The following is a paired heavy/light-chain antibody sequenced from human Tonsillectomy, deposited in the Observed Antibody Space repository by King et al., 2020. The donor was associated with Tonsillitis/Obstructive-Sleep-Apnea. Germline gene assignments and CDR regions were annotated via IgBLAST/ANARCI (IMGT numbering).Light chain of an antibody. CDR1: QSVLFSSNNKDY. Sequence: DIVMTQSPDSLAVSLGERATINCKSSQSVLFSSNNKDYLAWYQQKPGQPPKLLIYWASTRESGVPDRFSGSGSGTDFTLTISSLQAEDVAVYYCQQDYSTPHTFGQGTKLEIK. J-gene: IGKJ2*01. V-gene: IGKV4-1*01. CDR2: WAS. CDR3: QQDYSTPHT.
Heavy chain of an antibody. D-gene: IGHD3-16*02. Sequence: EVQLVESGGGWIQPGGSLRLSCAASGFTFSSYSVNWVRQAPGMGLEWISYISSSGTTIYYADSVKGRFTTSRDNAKNSLFLQMNSLRAEDTAVYYCARDRTEYDHTWGDYLYTGGLDYWGQGTLVTVSS. CDR3: ARDRTEYDHTWGDYLYTGGLDY. V-gene: IGHV3-48*01. J-gene: IGHJ4*02. CDR1: GFTFSSYS. CDR2: ISSSGTTI.